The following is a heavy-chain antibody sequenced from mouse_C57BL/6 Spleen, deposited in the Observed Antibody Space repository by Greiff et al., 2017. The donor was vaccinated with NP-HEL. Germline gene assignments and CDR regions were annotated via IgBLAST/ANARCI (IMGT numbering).Heavy chain of an antibody. CDR1: GFSLTSYG. J-gene: IGHJ4*01. D-gene: IGHD1-3*01. CDR3: ARTREWERAYAMDY. CDR2: IWSGGST. Sequence: VKVVESGPGLVQPSQSLSITCTVSGFSLTSYGVHWVHQSPGKGLEWLGVIWSGGSTDYNAAFISRLSISKDNSKSQVFFKMNSLQADDTAIYYCARTREWERAYAMDYWRQGTSVTVSS. V-gene: IGHV2-2*01.